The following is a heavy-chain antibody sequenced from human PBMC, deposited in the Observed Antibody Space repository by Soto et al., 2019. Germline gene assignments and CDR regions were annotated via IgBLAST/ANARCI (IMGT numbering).Heavy chain of an antibody. CDR3: ARSEEDSDYYYYGMDV. J-gene: IGHJ6*02. Sequence: PSQTLSLTCVGSGDTVSSTIVAGTWLRRSQPGGLEWLGRTYYRSRWYSDYAVSVRSRIDINADTSKNQVSLQLNSVTPEDTAVYYCARSEEDSDYYYYGMDVWGQGTTVTVSS. V-gene: IGHV6-1*01. D-gene: IGHD2-15*01. CDR2: TYYRSRWYS. CDR1: GDTVSSTIVA.